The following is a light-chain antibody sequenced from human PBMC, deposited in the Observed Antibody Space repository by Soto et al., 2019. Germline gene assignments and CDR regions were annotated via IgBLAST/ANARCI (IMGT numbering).Light chain of an antibody. V-gene: IGKV4-1*01. CDR2: WAS. Sequence: IVATQFPDSLSVFLGQSATINCKSSQSIVYRSKTKPHLAWYQQKAGQPPKLLIYWASTRESGVPDRFSGSGSGTDFTLIIFSLQAEDVAVYYCQLYYTTPLTFGEGAKV. CDR1: QSIVYRSKTKPH. J-gene: IGKJ1*01. CDR3: QLYYTTPLT.